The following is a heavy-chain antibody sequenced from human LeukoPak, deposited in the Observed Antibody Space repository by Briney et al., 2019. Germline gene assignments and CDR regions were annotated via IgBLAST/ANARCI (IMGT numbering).Heavy chain of an antibody. CDR1: GYTFTSYD. CDR2: MNPNGGNT. J-gene: IGHJ6*02. CDR3: AREVECSSTSCYYYGMDV. D-gene: IGHD2-2*01. Sequence: GASVKVSCKASGYTFTSYDINWVRQATGQGLEWRGWMNPNGGNTGYAQKFQGRVTMTRNTSISTAYMELSSLRSEDTAVYYCAREVECSSTSCYYYGMDVWGQGTTVTVSS. V-gene: IGHV1-8*01.